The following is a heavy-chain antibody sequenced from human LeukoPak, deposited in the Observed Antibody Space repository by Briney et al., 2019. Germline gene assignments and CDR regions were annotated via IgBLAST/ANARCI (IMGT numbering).Heavy chain of an antibody. CDR2: IYSGGST. CDR3: ARDPGSGYEEHFDY. Sequence: PGGSLRLSCAASGFTVSSNYMSWVRQAPGKGLEWVSVIYSGGSTYYADSVKGRFTISRDNAKDSLYLQMNSLRAEDTAVYYCARDPGSGYEEHFDYWGQGTLVTVSS. V-gene: IGHV3-66*01. J-gene: IGHJ4*02. D-gene: IGHD5-12*01. CDR1: GFTVSSNY.